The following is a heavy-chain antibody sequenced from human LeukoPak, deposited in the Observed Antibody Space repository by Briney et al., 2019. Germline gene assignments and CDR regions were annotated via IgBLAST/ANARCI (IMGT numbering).Heavy chain of an antibody. Sequence: SETLSLTCTVSGGSVSSGTYYWTWIRQPAGKGLEWIGRIYTSGSTNFNPSLKSRVSISLDTSQNQFSLKVSTVTAADTAVYYCAREGAARNFDYWGQGILVTVS. D-gene: IGHD6-6*01. CDR2: IYTSGST. CDR1: GGSVSSGTYY. V-gene: IGHV4-61*02. J-gene: IGHJ4*02. CDR3: AREGAARNFDY.